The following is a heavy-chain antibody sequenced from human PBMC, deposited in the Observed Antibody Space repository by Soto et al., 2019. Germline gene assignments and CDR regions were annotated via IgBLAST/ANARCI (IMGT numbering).Heavy chain of an antibody. CDR1: GFTFDDYG. Sequence: PGGSLRLSCAASGFTFDDYGMSWVRQAPGKGLEWVSGINWNGGSTGYADSVKGRFTISRDNAKNSLYLQMNSLRAEDTALYYCARAGYGLGSYATHPYYYYYGMDVWGQGTTVTVSS. D-gene: IGHD3-10*01. CDR3: ARAGYGLGSYATHPYYYYYGMDV. V-gene: IGHV3-20*04. J-gene: IGHJ6*02. CDR2: INWNGGST.